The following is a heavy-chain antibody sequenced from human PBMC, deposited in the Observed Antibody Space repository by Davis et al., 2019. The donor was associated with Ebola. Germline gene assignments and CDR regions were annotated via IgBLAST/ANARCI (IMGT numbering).Heavy chain of an antibody. CDR1: GFSFSNYW. J-gene: IGHJ4*02. D-gene: IGHD3-9*01. CDR2: IYPGDSDT. CDR3: ARLDYDVLTAYYVFDY. Sequence: GESLKISCQGSGFSFSNYWIGWVRQMPGKGLEWMGIIYPGDSDTRYSPSFQGQVTISADKSISTASLQWSSLKASDTAMYYCARLDYDVLTAYYVFDYWGQGTLVTVSS. V-gene: IGHV5-51*01.